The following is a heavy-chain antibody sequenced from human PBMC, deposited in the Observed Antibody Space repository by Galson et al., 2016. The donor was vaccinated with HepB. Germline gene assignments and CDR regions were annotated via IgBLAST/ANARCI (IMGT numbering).Heavy chain of an antibody. D-gene: IGHD1-1*01. J-gene: IGHJ6*01. Sequence: SLRLSCAASGFTFSKYSMHGVRQAPGKGLEWVAGIWYDGSSKNYADSVKGRFIIFRDNSRNTLYLEMNSLRAEDTAVYYCARDAQQLLRGYYYGMDVWGQGTTVTVSS. CDR3: ARDAQQLLRGYYYGMDV. V-gene: IGHV3-33*01. CDR2: IWYDGSSK. CDR1: GFTFSKYS.